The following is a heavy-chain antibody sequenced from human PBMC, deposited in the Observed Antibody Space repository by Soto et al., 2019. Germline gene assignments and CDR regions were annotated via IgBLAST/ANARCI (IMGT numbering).Heavy chain of an antibody. V-gene: IGHV3-48*01. CDR3: AREGRVYSSGRVYYYMDV. CDR2: ISGSSSTI. Sequence: EVQLVESGGGLVQPGGSLRLSCAASGFTFSSYSMNWVRQAPGKGLEWVSYISGSSSTIYYADSMKGRFTISRDNAKNSLYLQVNSLRAEDTAVYYCAREGRVYSSGRVYYYMDVWGKGTTVTVSS. D-gene: IGHD6-19*01. CDR1: GFTFSSYS. J-gene: IGHJ6*03.